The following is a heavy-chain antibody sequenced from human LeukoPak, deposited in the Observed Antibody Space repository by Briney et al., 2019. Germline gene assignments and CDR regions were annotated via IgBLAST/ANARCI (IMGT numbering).Heavy chain of an antibody. D-gene: IGHD2-21*02. V-gene: IGHV3-49*04. CDR3: TRDVYCGGDCYSDAFDI. CDR1: GFTFGDYA. CDR2: IRSKAYGGTT. Sequence: GSLRLSCTASGFTFGDYAMSWVRQAPGRGLEWVGFIRSKAYGGTTEYAASVKGRFTISRDDSKSIAYLQMNSLKTEDTAVYYCTRDVYCGGDCYSDAFDIWGQGTMVTVSS. J-gene: IGHJ3*02.